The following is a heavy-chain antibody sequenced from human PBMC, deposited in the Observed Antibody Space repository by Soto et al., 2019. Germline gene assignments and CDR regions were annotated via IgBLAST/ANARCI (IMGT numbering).Heavy chain of an antibody. J-gene: IGHJ4*02. Sequence: QVQLVESGGGVVQPGRSLRLSCAASGFTFSSYGMHWVRQAPGKGLEWVAVISYDGSNKYYADSVKGRFTISRDNSKNTLYLQMNSLRAEDTAVYYCAKGIGVGATGYFDYWGQGTLVTVSS. D-gene: IGHD1-26*01. CDR2: ISYDGSNK. CDR1: GFTFSSYG. CDR3: AKGIGVGATGYFDY. V-gene: IGHV3-30*18.